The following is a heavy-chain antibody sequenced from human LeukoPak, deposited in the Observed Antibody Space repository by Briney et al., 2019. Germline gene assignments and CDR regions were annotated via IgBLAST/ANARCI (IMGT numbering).Heavy chain of an antibody. Sequence: PSETLTLTCAVYGGSFSGYYWSWIRQPPGKGLEWIGEINHSGSTNYSPSLKSRVTISVDTSKNQFSLKLTSVTAADTAVYYCTRDGGTSWYKGGFDYWGPGTLVTVSS. CDR1: GGSFSGYY. CDR3: TRDGGTSWYKGGFDY. CDR2: INHSGST. V-gene: IGHV4-34*01. D-gene: IGHD2-2*02. J-gene: IGHJ4*02.